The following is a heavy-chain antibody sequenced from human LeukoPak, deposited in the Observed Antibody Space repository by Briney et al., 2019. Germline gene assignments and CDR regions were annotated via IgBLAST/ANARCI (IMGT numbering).Heavy chain of an antibody. D-gene: IGHD6-19*01. CDR2: INSINAV. CDR3: ARDYGSGWYVDY. CDR1: GFMFDTYI. J-gene: IGHJ4*02. Sequence: PGGSLRLSCAASGFMFDTYIMTWVRQAPGKGLEWISYINSINAVYYTDSVQGRFNISRDNAKNSLYLQMNSLRAEDTAVYYCARDYGSGWYVDYWGQGTLVTVSS. V-gene: IGHV3-48*01.